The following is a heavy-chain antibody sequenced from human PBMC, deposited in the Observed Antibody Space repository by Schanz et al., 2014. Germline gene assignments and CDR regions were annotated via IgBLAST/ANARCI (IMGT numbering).Heavy chain of an antibody. D-gene: IGHD6-13*01. Sequence: EVQLLESGGGLVQPGGSLRLSCAASGFTFSSYAMSWVRQAPGKGLEWVSALSGSGGSTYYADSVKGRFTISRDNAKNSLYLQMNSLRAEDTAVYYCAREQIMAAAGLVDYWGQGTLVTVSS. CDR3: AREQIMAAAGLVDY. V-gene: IGHV3-23*01. CDR2: LSGSGGST. CDR1: GFTFSSYA. J-gene: IGHJ4*02.